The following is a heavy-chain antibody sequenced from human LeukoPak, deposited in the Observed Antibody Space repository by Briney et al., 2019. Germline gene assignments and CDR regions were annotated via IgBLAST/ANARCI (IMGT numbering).Heavy chain of an antibody. J-gene: IGHJ4*02. CDR2: INHSGSN. CDR3: ARGYSGWYYYFDY. D-gene: IGHD6-19*01. CDR1: GGSFSGYY. V-gene: IGHV4-34*01. Sequence: PSETLSLTCAVDGGSFSGYYWSWIRQPPGKGLDWIGEINHSGSNNYNPSLKSRVTISVDTSKNQFSLKLSSVTAADTAVYYCARGYSGWYYYFDYWGQGTLVTVSS.